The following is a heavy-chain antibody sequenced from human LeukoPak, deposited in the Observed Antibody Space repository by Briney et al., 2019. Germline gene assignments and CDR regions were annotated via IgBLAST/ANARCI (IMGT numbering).Heavy chain of an antibody. J-gene: IGHJ4*02. Sequence: PSETLSLTCTVSGGSISSSSYYWGWIRQPPGKRLEWVANIKQDGSDKYYVDSVKGRFTISRDNAKNSLYLQMNSLRAEDTAVYYCAQLRTLDYWGQGTLVTVSS. V-gene: IGHV3-7*01. CDR1: GGSISSSSYY. CDR3: AQLRTLDY. D-gene: IGHD2-2*01. CDR2: IKQDGSDK.